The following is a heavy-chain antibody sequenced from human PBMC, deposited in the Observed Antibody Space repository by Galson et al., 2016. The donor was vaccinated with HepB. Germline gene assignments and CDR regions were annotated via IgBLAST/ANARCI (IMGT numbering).Heavy chain of an antibody. D-gene: IGHD1/OR15-1a*01. V-gene: IGHV5-51*01. Sequence: QSGAEVKEPGESLRISCETSGYDFASLWIAWVRQKPGKGLEWMGMIFPDDSDTKYNPPFQGLAIISADKSINTTFLQWSSLKASDTAMYYCARRGSNNGLDCWGQGTPVSVS. CDR1: GYDFASLW. J-gene: IGHJ4*01. CDR3: ARRGSNNGLDC. CDR2: IFPDDSDT.